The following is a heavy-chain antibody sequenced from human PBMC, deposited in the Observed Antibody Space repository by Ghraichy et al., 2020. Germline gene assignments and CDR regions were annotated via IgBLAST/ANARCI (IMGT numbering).Heavy chain of an antibody. Sequence: SQTLSLTCAISGDSVSNYSAAWNWNRQCPSRGLEWLGRTYYRSKYYHDYAVSVRSRITINPDTSKNQFSLKLNSVTPEDTAVYYCVRELWSPGVYYFDYWGQRTLVAASS. D-gene: IGHD5-18*01. V-gene: IGHV6-1*01. CDR2: TYYRSKYYH. CDR1: GDSVSNYSAA. J-gene: IGHJ4*02. CDR3: VRELWSPGVYYFDY.